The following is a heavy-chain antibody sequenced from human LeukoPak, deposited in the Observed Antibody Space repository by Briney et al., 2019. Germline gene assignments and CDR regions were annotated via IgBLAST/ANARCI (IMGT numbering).Heavy chain of an antibody. CDR2: IKQDGSEK. D-gene: IGHD4-17*01. Sequence: GGSLRLSCAASGFTFSSYWMSWVRQAPGKGLEWVANIKQDGSEKYYVDSVKGRFTISRDNAKSSLYLQMNSLRAEDTAVYYCARLTTVTTHNWFDPWGQGTLVTVSS. J-gene: IGHJ5*02. V-gene: IGHV3-7*01. CDR3: ARLTTVTTHNWFDP. CDR1: GFTFSSYW.